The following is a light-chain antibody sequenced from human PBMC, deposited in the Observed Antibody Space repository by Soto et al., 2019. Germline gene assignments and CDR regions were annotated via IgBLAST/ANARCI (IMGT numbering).Light chain of an antibody. CDR2: GAS. Sequence: EIVLTQSPGTLSLCPGERATLSCRASQSVSSSYLAWYQQKPGQAPRLLIYGASSRATGIPDRFSGSGSGTDFTLTISRLEPEDFAVYYCQQFGSSPLFTFGPGTKVGVK. CDR1: QSVSSSY. CDR3: QQFGSSPLFT. J-gene: IGKJ3*01. V-gene: IGKV3-20*01.